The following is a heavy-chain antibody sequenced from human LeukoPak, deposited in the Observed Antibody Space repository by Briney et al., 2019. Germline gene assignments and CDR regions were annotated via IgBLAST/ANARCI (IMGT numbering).Heavy chain of an antibody. J-gene: IGHJ5*02. Sequence: PSQTLSLTCTVSGGSISSGDYYWSWIRQPPGKGLEWIGYIYYSGSTYYNPSLKSRVTVSVDTSKNQFSLKLSSVTAADTAVYYCARGVLGSWYVRDWFDPWGRGTLVTVSS. CDR3: ARGVLGSWYVRDWFDP. CDR2: IYYSGST. CDR1: GGSISSGDYY. D-gene: IGHD6-13*01. V-gene: IGHV4-30-4*08.